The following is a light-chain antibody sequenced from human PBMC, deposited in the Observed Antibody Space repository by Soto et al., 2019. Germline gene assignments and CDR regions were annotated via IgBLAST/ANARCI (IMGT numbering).Light chain of an antibody. CDR2: KAS. CDR1: QSISSW. Sequence: DIQMTQSPSTLSASVGDRVTITCRASQSISSWLAWYQKKPGKAPKLLIYKASSLESGVPSRFSGSGSGTEFTLTISSLQPDDFATYYCQQYNRYSRVFGQGTKVEIK. V-gene: IGKV1-5*03. J-gene: IGKJ1*01. CDR3: QQYNRYSRV.